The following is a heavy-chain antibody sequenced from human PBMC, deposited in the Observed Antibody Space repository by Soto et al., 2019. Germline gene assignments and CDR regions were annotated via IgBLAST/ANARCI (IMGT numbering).Heavy chain of an antibody. D-gene: IGHD3-22*01. Sequence: QVQLVQSGAEVRKPGSSVRVSCKASGGSFNRHTISWVRQAPGQGLEWMGGIIPIFGTANHAQKFQGRVTIIADESTSTVYMELSSLKSDDTAIYYCARGWGYDNTDYYYAYWGQGTLVIVSS. CDR2: IIPIFGTA. J-gene: IGHJ4*02. V-gene: IGHV1-69*01. CDR1: GGSFNRHT. CDR3: ARGWGYDNTDYYYAY.